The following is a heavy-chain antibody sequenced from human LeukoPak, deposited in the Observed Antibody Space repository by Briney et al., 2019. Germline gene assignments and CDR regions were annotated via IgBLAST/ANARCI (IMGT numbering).Heavy chain of an antibody. CDR2: MNPKSGLT. CDR3: ARGRLGGRATFGTWYFDL. J-gene: IGHJ2*01. Sequence: ASVEVSCKASGYTFSTYDVTWLRHSTGQGLEWMGSMNPKSGLTGYAQKFQDRVTITANTSLATTYMELSGLTTEDTGIYYCARGRLGGRATFGTWYFDLWGRGTLVTVSS. D-gene: IGHD1-1*01. CDR1: GYTFSTYD. V-gene: IGHV1-8*03.